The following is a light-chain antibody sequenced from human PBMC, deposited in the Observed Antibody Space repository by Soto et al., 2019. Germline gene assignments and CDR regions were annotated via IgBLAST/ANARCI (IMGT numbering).Light chain of an antibody. CDR2: GAS. CDR3: QQYGSSGRT. Sequence: EIVLTQSPGTLSLSPGERATLSCRTSQSVSSNYLAWYQQKPGQAPRLLIYGASSRATGIPDRFSGSGSGTDFTLTISRLAPEDFAVYYCQQYGSSGRTVGQGTTV. CDR1: QSVSSNY. V-gene: IGKV3-20*01. J-gene: IGKJ1*01.